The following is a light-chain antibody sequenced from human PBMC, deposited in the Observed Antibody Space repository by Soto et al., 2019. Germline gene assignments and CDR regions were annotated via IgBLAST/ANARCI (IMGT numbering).Light chain of an antibody. CDR2: EGS. J-gene: IGLJ2*01. CDR1: SSDVGNYNL. V-gene: IGLV2-23*01. CDR3: SSYVGSSTLL. Sequence: QSALTQPASVSGSPGQSITISCTGTSSDVGNYNLVSWYQQHPGKAPKLMIYEGSKRPSGVSNRFTGSKSGNTASLTISGLQAEDEAHYYCSSYVGSSTLLFGGGTKVTVL.